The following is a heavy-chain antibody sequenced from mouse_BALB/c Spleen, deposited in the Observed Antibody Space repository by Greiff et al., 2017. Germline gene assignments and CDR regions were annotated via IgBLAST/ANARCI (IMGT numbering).Heavy chain of an antibody. CDR3: VRHDGDFDV. Sequence: EVQLVESGGGLVQPKGSLKLSCAASGFTFNTYAMNWVRQAPGKGLEWVARIRSKSNNYATYYADSVKDRFTISRDDSQSMLYLQMNNLKTEDTAMYYCVRHDGDFDVWGAGTTVTVSS. V-gene: IGHV10-1*02. CDR2: IRSKSNNYAT. J-gene: IGHJ1*01. D-gene: IGHD1-1*01. CDR1: GFTFNTYA.